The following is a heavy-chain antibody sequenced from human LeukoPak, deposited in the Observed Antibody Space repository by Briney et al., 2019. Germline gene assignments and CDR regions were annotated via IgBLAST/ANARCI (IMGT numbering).Heavy chain of an antibody. J-gene: IGHJ2*01. CDR3: ARDRNWGRGYFDR. CDR1: GGSINGGSYY. D-gene: IGHD7-27*01. CDR2: IFTTGST. Sequence: SQTLSLTCSVSGGSINGGSYYWSWIRQPAGKPLEWIGHIFTTGSTSYNPSLRTRVTISEDSSKDQFSLNLKSVTAADTAVYYCARDRNWGRGYFDRWGRGTLVFVSS. V-gene: IGHV4-61*09.